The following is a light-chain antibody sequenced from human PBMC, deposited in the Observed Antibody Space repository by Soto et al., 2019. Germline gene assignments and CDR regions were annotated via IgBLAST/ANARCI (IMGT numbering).Light chain of an antibody. CDR3: SSYADSDTLYV. J-gene: IGLJ1*01. Sequence: VLTQPASVSGSPGQSITISCTGTSSDVGAYNYVSWYQQHPGKAPKLLIFEVSSRPSGVSNRFSGSKSGSTASLTISGLQAEDEADYYCSSYADSDTLYVFGTGSKVTVL. V-gene: IGLV2-14*01. CDR2: EVS. CDR1: SSDVGAYNY.